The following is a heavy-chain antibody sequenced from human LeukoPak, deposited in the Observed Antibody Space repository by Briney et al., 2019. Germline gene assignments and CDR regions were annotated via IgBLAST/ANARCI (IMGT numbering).Heavy chain of an antibody. V-gene: IGHV3-23*01. CDR1: GFSFSSYT. CDR3: AAPQWELLN. Sequence: PGGSLRLSCAASGFSFSSYTMSWVRQAPGKGLEWVSAISAGGNSAGSGTTYYADSVKGRFTISRDNSKNTLYLQMNSLRADDTAVYFCAAPQWELLNWGQGTLVTVSS. D-gene: IGHD1-26*01. J-gene: IGHJ4*02. CDR2: ISAGGNSAGSGTT.